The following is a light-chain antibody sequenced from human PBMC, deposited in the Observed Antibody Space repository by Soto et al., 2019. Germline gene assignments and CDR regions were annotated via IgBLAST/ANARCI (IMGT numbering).Light chain of an antibody. V-gene: IGKV1-5*01. CDR2: DAS. J-gene: IGKJ1*01. CDR1: QSISVS. CDR3: QQYDRYSA. Sequence: QLTRSHSTRYASGGETVNISGRASQSISVSLAWYQQKPGKPPXLLIYDASTLQGGVASRFSRSGSGTAFTLTVTSLQPEDFATYVCQQYDRYSACGHGTKVDIK.